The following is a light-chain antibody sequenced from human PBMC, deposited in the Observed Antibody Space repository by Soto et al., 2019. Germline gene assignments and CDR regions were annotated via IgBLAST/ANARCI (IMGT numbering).Light chain of an antibody. CDR3: LRARDTRRT. CDR2: LGS. Sequence: DIVMTQSPLSLPVTPGEPDSISCRSSQSLLHSNGSNYLDWYLQKPGQSPPLLIYLGSNRASGVPDRFRGRGSGTGFPRKISLWEAEHVGVYSFLRARDTRRTFGQGNKVVI. J-gene: IGKJ1*01. V-gene: IGKV2-28*01. CDR1: QSLLHSNGSNY.